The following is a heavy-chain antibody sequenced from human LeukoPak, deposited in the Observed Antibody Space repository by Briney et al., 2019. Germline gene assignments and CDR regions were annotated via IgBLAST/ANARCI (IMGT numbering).Heavy chain of an antibody. CDR2: IYPGDSDT. CDR3: ARQSYSSGWD. V-gene: IGHV5-51*01. Sequence: GESLKISCKGSGSRFTSYWIGWVRQMPGKGLEWMGIIYPGDSDTRYSPSFQAQVTISADKSISTAYLQWSSLKASDTAMYYCARQSYSSGWDWGQGTLVTVSS. D-gene: IGHD6-19*01. CDR1: GSRFTSYW. J-gene: IGHJ4*02.